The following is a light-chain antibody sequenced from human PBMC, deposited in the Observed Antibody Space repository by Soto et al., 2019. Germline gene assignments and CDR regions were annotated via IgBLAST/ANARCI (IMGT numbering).Light chain of an antibody. V-gene: IGKV1-5*03. CDR3: QHYNSYSWDT. J-gene: IGKJ4*01. Sequence: DIQMTQSPSTLSASVGDRVTITCRASQSISSWLAWYQQKPGKAPKLLIYKASTLESGVPSRFSGSGAGTEFTLTISSLQPDDFATSYCQHYNSYSWDTFGGGTKVEIK. CDR2: KAS. CDR1: QSISSW.